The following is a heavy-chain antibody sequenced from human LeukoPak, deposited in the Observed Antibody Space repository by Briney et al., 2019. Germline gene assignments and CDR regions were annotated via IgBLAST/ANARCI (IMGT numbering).Heavy chain of an antibody. CDR1: GGSISSYY. CDR3: ARSYSSGWYGDYFDY. D-gene: IGHD6-19*01. Sequence: SETLSLTCTVPGGSISSYYWSWIRQPAGKGLEWIGRIYTSGSTNYNPSLKSRVTMSVDTSKNQFSLKLSSVTAADTAVYYCARSYSSGWYGDYFDYWGQGTLVTVSS. CDR2: IYTSGST. V-gene: IGHV4-4*07. J-gene: IGHJ4*02.